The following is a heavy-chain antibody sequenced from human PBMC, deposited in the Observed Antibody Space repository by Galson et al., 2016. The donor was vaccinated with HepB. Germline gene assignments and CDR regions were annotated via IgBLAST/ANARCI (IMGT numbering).Heavy chain of an antibody. CDR3: ASFYYDSRGYLGHSFDI. Sequence: SLRLSCAASGFTFSSHIMSWVRQAPGKGLEWVSFMSNSGNAIYYSDSVKGRFTISRDNARNSLYLKMNSLRAEDTSVYYCASFYYDSRGYLGHSFDIWGQGTMVLVSS. J-gene: IGHJ3*02. D-gene: IGHD3-22*01. CDR1: GFTFSSHI. CDR2: MSNSGNAI. V-gene: IGHV3-21*04.